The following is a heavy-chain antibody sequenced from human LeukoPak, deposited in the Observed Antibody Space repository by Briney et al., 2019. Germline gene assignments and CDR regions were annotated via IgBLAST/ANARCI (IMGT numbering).Heavy chain of an antibody. CDR2: ISSSSSYI. D-gene: IGHD1-26*01. J-gene: IGHJ4*02. CDR1: GFTFSSYS. Sequence: GGSLRLSCAASGFTFSSYSMNWVRQAPGKGLEWVSSISSSSSYIYYADCVRGRFTSSRDNAKDTLYLHVNSLRPEDTAVYYCARAQVGAPTELWGQGTLVTVSS. V-gene: IGHV3-21*01. CDR3: ARAQVGAPTEL.